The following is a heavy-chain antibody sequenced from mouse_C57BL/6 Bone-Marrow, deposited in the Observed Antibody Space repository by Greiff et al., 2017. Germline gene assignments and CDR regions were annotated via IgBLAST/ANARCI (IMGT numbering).Heavy chain of an antibody. V-gene: IGHV1-62-3*01. D-gene: IGHD1-1*01. CDR1: GYTFTSYW. J-gene: IGHJ1*03. Sequence: QVQLQQPGAELVKPGASVKLSCKASGYTFTSYWMHWVKQRPGRGLEWIGRIDPNSGGTKYNEKFKSKATLTADKSSSTAYMELRSLTSEDSAVYFCARETVVAHWYFDVWGTGTTVTVSS. CDR3: ARETVVAHWYFDV. CDR2: IDPNSGGT.